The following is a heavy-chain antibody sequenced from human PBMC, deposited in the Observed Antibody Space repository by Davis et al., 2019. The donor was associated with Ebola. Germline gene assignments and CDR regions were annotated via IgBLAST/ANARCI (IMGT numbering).Heavy chain of an antibody. J-gene: IGHJ2*01. V-gene: IGHV3-15*01. CDR2: IKSKTDGGTT. Sequence: GGSLRLSCAASGFTFTNAWMSWVRQAPGKGLEWVGRIKSKTDGGTTDYAAPVKGRFTVSRDDSKNTLYLQMNSLKTEDTAVYYCTTLSTVTTMYFDLWGHGTLVTVSS. CDR3: TTLSTVTTMYFDL. D-gene: IGHD4-17*01. CDR1: GFTFTNAW.